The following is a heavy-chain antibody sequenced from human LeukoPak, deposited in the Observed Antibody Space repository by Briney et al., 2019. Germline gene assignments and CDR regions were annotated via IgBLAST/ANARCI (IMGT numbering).Heavy chain of an antibody. V-gene: IGHV3-9*01. CDR2: ISWNSGSI. CDR3: AKEAYSSGWFDY. D-gene: IGHD6-19*01. Sequence: GGSLRLSCAASGFTFSDYYMSWSRQAPGKGLEWVSGISWNSGSIGYADSVKGRFTISRDNAKNSLYLQMNSLRAEDTALYYCAKEAYSSGWFDYWGQGTLVTVSS. J-gene: IGHJ4*02. CDR1: GFTFSDYY.